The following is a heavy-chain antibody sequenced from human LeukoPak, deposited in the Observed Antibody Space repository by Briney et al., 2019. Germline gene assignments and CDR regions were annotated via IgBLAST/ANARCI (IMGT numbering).Heavy chain of an antibody. CDR3: ARLPVDAFDI. D-gene: IGHD1-14*01. CDR1: GFTFSSYA. V-gene: IGHV3-64*01. CDR2: ISSNGGNT. J-gene: IGHJ3*02. Sequence: GGSLRLSCAASGFTFSSYAMHWVRQAPGKGLEYVSAISSNGGNTHYANSVKGRFTISRDNSKNTLYLQVGSLRAEDMAVYYCARLPVDAFDIWGQGTMVTVSS.